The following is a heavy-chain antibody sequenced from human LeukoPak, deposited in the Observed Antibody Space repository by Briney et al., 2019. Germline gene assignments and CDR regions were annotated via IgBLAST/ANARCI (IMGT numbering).Heavy chain of an antibody. Sequence: SETLSLTCSVSGGSISSYYWSWIRQPPGKGLEWSGFIYYSGSTNYSPSLKSRVTMSVDTSKNQFSLRLSTVTAADTALYYCARLGTDFYWYFDLWGRGTLVTVSS. J-gene: IGHJ2*01. D-gene: IGHD1-1*01. CDR2: IYYSGST. CDR1: GGSISSYY. CDR3: ARLGTDFYWYFDL. V-gene: IGHV4-59*08.